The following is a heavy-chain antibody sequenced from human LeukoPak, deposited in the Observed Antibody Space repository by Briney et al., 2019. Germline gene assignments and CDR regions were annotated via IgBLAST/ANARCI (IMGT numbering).Heavy chain of an antibody. CDR1: GFTFSIYS. Sequence: GGSLRLSCAASGFTFSIYSMHGVPNAPGKGLEGVSYISSSSSYIYYADPVKRRFTISRDNAKNTLYLQMNSLRAEDRAVYYCARGTGQYSGYDSEFDYWGQGTLVTGSS. CDR3: ARGTGQYSGYDSEFDY. D-gene: IGHD5-12*01. CDR2: ISSSSSYI. J-gene: IGHJ4*02. V-gene: IGHV3-21*01.